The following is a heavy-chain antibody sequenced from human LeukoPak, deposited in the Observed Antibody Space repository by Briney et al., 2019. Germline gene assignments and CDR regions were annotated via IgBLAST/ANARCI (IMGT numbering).Heavy chain of an antibody. D-gene: IGHD6-13*01. Sequence: EASVKVSCKASGYTFTSYDINWVRQATGQGLEWMGWMNPNSGNTGYVQKLQGRVTMTRNTSISTAYMELSSLRSEDTVVYYCARGEIAAAGDWGQGTLVTVSS. CDR3: ARGEIAAAGD. CDR2: MNPNSGNT. V-gene: IGHV1-8*01. J-gene: IGHJ4*02. CDR1: GYTFTSYD.